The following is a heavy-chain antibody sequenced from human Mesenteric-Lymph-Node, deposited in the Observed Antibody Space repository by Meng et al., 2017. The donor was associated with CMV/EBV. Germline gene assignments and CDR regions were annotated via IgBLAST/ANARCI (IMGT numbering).Heavy chain of an antibody. CDR1: GASISSGGYY. Sequence: SETLSLTCTVSGASISSGGYYWNWLRQHPGKGLEWIGYIYYNGNTYHIPSLTSRVTISVDTSKNQFSLKLSSVTAADTAVYYCARDHRGYCSSTSCYKRGYYYYGMDVWGQGTTVTVSS. D-gene: IGHD2-2*02. V-gene: IGHV4-31*03. CDR2: IYYNGNT. J-gene: IGHJ6*02. CDR3: ARDHRGYCSSTSCYKRGYYYYGMDV.